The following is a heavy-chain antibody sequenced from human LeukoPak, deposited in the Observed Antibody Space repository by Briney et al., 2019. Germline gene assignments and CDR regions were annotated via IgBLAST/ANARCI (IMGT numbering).Heavy chain of an antibody. CDR1: DGAVRSYY. V-gene: IGHV4-59*02. Sequence: SETLSLTCTDRDGAVRSYYWNLIRQPPRKGLEWIGYIYYSGSTNYNPSLKSRVTISVDTSKNQFSLKLSSVTAADTAVYYCARVSGPFDYWGQGTLVTVSS. J-gene: IGHJ4*02. CDR3: ARVSGPFDY. D-gene: IGHD5-12*01. CDR2: IYYSGST.